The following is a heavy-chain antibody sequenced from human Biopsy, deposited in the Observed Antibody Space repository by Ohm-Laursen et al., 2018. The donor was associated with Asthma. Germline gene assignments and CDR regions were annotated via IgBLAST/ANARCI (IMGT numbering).Heavy chain of an antibody. J-gene: IGHJ4*02. CDR1: GYTFTSYY. CDR2: INPSGGST. CDR3: ARDGPVGAPSDY. D-gene: IGHD1-26*01. Sequence: ATVKISCKASGYTFTSYYMHWVRQAPGQGLEWMGIINPSGGSTSYAQKFQGRVTMTRDTSTSTAYMELRSLRSDDTAVYYCARDGPVGAPSDYWGQGALVTVSS. V-gene: IGHV1-46*01.